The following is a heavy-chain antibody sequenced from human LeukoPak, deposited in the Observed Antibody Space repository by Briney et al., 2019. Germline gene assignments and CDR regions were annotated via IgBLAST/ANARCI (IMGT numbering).Heavy chain of an antibody. J-gene: IGHJ1*01. CDR1: GFTFSSYA. V-gene: IGHV3-30-3*01. D-gene: IGHD1-26*01. CDR3: ATPIVGATNEYFQH. CDR2: ISYDGSNK. Sequence: PGGSLRLSCAASGFTFSSYAMHWVRQAPGKGLEWVAVISYDGSNKYYADSVKGRFTISRDNSKNTLYLQMNSLRAEDTAVYYCATPIVGATNEYFQHWGQGTLVTVSS.